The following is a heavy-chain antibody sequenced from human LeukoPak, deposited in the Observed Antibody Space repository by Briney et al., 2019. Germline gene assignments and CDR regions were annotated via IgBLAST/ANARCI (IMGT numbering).Heavy chain of an antibody. V-gene: IGHV3-7*01. CDR1: GFTFSSYW. CDR2: IKQDGSEK. Sequence: GGSLRLSCAASGFTFSSYWMSWVRQAPGKGLEWVANIKQDGSEKYYVDSVKGRFTISRNNAKNSLYLQMNSLRAEDTAIYYCAKTYYYSSGNFWGQGTLVTVSS. D-gene: IGHD3-10*01. J-gene: IGHJ4*02. CDR3: AKTYYYSSGNF.